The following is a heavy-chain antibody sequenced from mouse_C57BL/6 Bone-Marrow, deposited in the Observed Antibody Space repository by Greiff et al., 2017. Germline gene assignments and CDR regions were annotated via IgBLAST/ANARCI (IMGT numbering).Heavy chain of an antibody. CDR2: IHPNSGST. Sequence: QVQLQQPGAELVKPGASVKLSCKASGYTFTSYWMHWVKQRPGQGLEWIGMIHPNSGSTNYNEKFKSKATLTVDKSSSTAYMQLSSLTSEDSAVYYCARRITTVGYAMDYWCQGTSVTVSS. CDR3: ARRITTVGYAMDY. CDR1: GYTFTSYW. J-gene: IGHJ4*01. V-gene: IGHV1-64*01. D-gene: IGHD1-1*01.